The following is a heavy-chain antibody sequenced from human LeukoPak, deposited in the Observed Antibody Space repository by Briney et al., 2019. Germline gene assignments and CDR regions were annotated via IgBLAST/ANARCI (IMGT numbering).Heavy chain of an antibody. Sequence: SETLSLTCTVSGASISSSNYYWAWIRQTPGKGLEWIGSIYYSGSTYYNPSLKSRVTISVDTSKNQFSLKLSSVTAADTAVYYCARTRYYYNSRSYGAPYYFDYWGQGTLVTVSS. J-gene: IGHJ4*02. D-gene: IGHD3-10*01. V-gene: IGHV4-39*01. CDR3: ARTRYYYNSRSYGAPYYFDY. CDR1: GASISSSNYY. CDR2: IYYSGST.